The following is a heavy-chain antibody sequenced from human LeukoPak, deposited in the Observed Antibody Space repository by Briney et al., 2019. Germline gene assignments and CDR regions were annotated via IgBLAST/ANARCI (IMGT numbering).Heavy chain of an antibody. CDR2: IFYSGST. CDR3: AKSNGYGLVDI. V-gene: IGHV4-59*12. J-gene: IGHJ3*02. Sequence: SETLSLTCTVSGGSISSYYWSWIRQPAGKGLEWIGNIFYSGSTYYSPSLRSRVTISLDTSRNQFSLKLNSVTAADTAVYYCAKSNGYGLVDIWGQGTMVTVSS. D-gene: IGHD3-10*01. CDR1: GGSISSYY.